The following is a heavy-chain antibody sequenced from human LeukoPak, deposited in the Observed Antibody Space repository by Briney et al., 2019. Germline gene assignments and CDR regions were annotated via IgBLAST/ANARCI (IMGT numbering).Heavy chain of an antibody. CDR3: ARSGGDDCSSTSCPYPALYYYGMDV. V-gene: IGHV4-39*01. Sequence: PSETLSLTCTVSGGSISSSSYYWGWIRQPPGKGLEWIGSIYYSGSTYYNPSLRSRVTISVDTSKNQFSLKLSSVTAADTAVYYCARSGGDDCSSTSCPYPALYYYGMDVWGQGTTVTVSS. D-gene: IGHD2-2*01. CDR2: IYYSGST. CDR1: GGSISSSSYY. J-gene: IGHJ6*02.